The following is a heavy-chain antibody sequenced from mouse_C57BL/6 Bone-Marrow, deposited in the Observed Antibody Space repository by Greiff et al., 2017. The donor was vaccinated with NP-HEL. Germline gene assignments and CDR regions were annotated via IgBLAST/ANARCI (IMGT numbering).Heavy chain of an antibody. D-gene: IGHD1-1*01. CDR1: GFTFSSYA. J-gene: IGHJ2*01. Sequence: EVKLVESGGGLVKPGGSLKLSCAASGFTFSSYAMSWVRQTPEKRLAWVATISDGGSYTYYPDNVKGRFTISRDNAKNNLYLQMSHLKSEDTAMYYCARDGEDYYSSHFDYWGQGTTLTVSS. CDR2: ISDGGSYT. V-gene: IGHV5-4*01. CDR3: ARDGEDYYSSHFDY.